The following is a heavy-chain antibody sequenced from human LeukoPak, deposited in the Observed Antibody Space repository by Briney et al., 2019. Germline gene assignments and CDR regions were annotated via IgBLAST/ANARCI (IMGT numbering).Heavy chain of an antibody. Sequence: GGSLRLSCAASGFTFSSYSMNWVRQAPGKGLEWVSVIYSGGSTYYADSVKGRFTISRDNSKNTLSLQMNSLRAEDTAVYYCASGGGIIDYWGQGTLVTVSS. CDR3: ASGGGIIDY. D-gene: IGHD3-16*01. CDR2: IYSGGST. V-gene: IGHV3-66*02. J-gene: IGHJ4*02. CDR1: GFTFSSYS.